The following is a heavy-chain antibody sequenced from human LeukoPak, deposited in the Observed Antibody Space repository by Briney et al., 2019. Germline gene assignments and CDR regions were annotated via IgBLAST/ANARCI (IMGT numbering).Heavy chain of an antibody. CDR2: IYYSGST. Sequence: SETLSLTCTVSGGSISSYYWSWIRQPPGKGLEWIGYIYYSGSTNYNPSLKSRVTISVDTSKNQFSPKLSSVTAADTAVYYCARSYSYGYHDYWGQGTLVTVSS. CDR1: GGSISSYY. D-gene: IGHD5-18*01. J-gene: IGHJ4*02. CDR3: ARSYSYGYHDY. V-gene: IGHV4-59*12.